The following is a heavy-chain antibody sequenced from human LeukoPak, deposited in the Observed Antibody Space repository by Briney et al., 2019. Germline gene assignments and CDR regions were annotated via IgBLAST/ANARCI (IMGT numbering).Heavy chain of an antibody. Sequence: ASVKVSCKASGYTFTGYYMHWVRQAPGQGLEWMGWINPNSGGTNYAQKFQGRVTMTRDTSVSTAYMELSRLRSDDTAVYYCARGPNILRGSYRYSPFDYWGQGTLVTVSS. V-gene: IGHV1-2*02. CDR3: ARGPNILRGSYRYSPFDY. CDR2: INPNSGGT. J-gene: IGHJ4*02. D-gene: IGHD3-16*02. CDR1: GYTFTGYY.